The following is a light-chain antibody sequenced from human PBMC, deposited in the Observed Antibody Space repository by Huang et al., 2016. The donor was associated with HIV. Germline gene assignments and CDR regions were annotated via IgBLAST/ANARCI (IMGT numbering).Light chain of an antibody. CDR2: GAS. V-gene: IGKV3-15*01. CDR1: QRVGNN. CDR3: LHYDNWPPYT. Sequence: EIVMTQSPTTLSVSPGERATLSCRASQRVGNNLAWYQQKPGQAPRLLIYGASTRPTGIPARFSGSGSETEVTLTISSLQSEDFAVYYCLHYDNWPPYTFGQGTKVEIK. J-gene: IGKJ2*01.